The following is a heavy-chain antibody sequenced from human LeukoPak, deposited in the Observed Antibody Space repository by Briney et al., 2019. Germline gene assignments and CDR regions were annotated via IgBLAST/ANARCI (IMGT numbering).Heavy chain of an antibody. D-gene: IGHD6-6*01. J-gene: IGHJ4*02. CDR1: GYTFTSYN. V-gene: IGHV1-46*01. CDR3: ARATGIAARRYFDY. CDR2: INPSGGST. Sequence: ASVKVSCKASGYTFTSYNMHWVRQAPGQGLEWMGMINPSGGSTSYAQKFQGRVTMTRDMSTSTVYMELSSLRSEDTAVYYCARATGIAARRYFDYWGQGTLVTVSS.